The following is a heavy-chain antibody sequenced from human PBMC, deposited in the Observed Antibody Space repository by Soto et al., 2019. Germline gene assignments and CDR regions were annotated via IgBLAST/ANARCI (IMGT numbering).Heavy chain of an antibody. Sequence: VQLVESGGGLVQPGGSLRLSCAASGFTFSNYWMHWVRQSPGKGLVWVSRIKTDGSDTHYADSVTGRFTISRDNAKKTLHLQINSLRDEQTAAYYCARPRTSDWAYDIWGKGTMVIVSS. CDR2: IKTDGSDT. J-gene: IGHJ3*02. V-gene: IGHV3-74*01. CDR3: ARPRTSDWAYDI. D-gene: IGHD3-9*01. CDR1: GFTFSNYW.